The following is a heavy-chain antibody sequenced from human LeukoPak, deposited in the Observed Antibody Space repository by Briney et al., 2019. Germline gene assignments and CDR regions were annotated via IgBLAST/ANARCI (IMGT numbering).Heavy chain of an antibody. CDR1: GFTFSSYW. CDR3: ARDCSATRCHNY. CDR2: IKQDGSET. V-gene: IGHV3-7*01. D-gene: IGHD2-2*01. Sequence: PGGSLRLSCAASGFTFSSYWMSWVRQAPGKGLEWVANIKQDGSETYCLDSVKGRFTISRDNAKNSLYLQMNSLRAEDTALYYCARDCSATRCHNYWGQGTLVTVSS. J-gene: IGHJ4*02.